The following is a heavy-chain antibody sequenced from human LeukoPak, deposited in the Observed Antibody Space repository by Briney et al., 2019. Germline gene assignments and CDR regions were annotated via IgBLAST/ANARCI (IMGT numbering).Heavy chain of an antibody. CDR1: GFTFSSYS. CDR3: AKDFSSSWTTRLDY. J-gene: IGHJ4*02. D-gene: IGHD6-13*01. V-gene: IGHV3-30-3*01. Sequence: GGSLRLSCVASGFTFSSYSMHLVRQAPGKGLEWVAVISYDGTNKFYADSVKGRFTISRDNSKNTLFVQMKSLRAEDTAEYYCAKDFSSSWTTRLDYWGQGTLVTVSS. CDR2: ISYDGTNK.